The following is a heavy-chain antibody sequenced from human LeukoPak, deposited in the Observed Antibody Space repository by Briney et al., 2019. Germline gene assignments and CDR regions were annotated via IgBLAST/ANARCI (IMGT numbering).Heavy chain of an antibody. V-gene: IGHV4-59*01. J-gene: IGHJ3*02. CDR1: VGSISSYY. D-gene: IGHD4-17*01. Sequence: SESLSLTCTVSVGSISSYYWSWIRQPPWKGLEWIGYIYYSGSTNYNPSLKSRVTISVDTSKNQFTLKLSSVTAADTAVYYCARVGMTTVTTFAFDIWGQGTMVTVSS. CDR3: ARVGMTTVTTFAFDI. CDR2: IYYSGST.